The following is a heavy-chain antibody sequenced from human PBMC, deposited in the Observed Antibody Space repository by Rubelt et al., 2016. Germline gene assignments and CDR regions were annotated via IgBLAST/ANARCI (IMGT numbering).Heavy chain of an antibody. CDR1: GGSFSGYY. V-gene: IGHV4-34*01. D-gene: IGHD3-10*01. J-gene: IGHJ1*01. Sequence: QVQLQQWGAGLLKPSETLSLTCAVYGGSFSGYYWSWIRQPPGKGLEWIGEINHSGSTNYNPSLKSRVTISVDTSKNQFSLKLSSVTAADSAVYYCAMSLSYHPRTVRWGQGTLVTVSS. CDR3: AMSLSYHPRTVR. CDR2: INHSGST.